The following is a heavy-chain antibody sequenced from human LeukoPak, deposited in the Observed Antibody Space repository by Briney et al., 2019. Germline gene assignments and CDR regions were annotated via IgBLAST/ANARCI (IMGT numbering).Heavy chain of an antibody. CDR3: ARGGYTIFGVEDFDY. J-gene: IGHJ4*02. V-gene: IGHV3-74*01. Sequence: GGSQRLSCAASGFTFSSYWMHWVRQAPGKGLVWVSRINSDGSSTSYADSVKGRFTISRDNAKNTLYLQMNSLRAEDTAVYYCARGGYTIFGVEDFDYWGQGTLVTVSS. CDR2: INSDGSST. CDR1: GFTFSSYW. D-gene: IGHD3-3*01.